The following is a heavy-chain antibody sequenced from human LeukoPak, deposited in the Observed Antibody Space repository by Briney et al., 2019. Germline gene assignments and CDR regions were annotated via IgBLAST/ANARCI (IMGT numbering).Heavy chain of an antibody. V-gene: IGHV3-30-3*01. CDR3: ARDYGPSWGSTAYYFDY. D-gene: IGHD4-11*01. J-gene: IGHJ4*02. CDR1: GFSFSDHW. Sequence: GGSLRLSCAASGFSFSDHWLHWVRQAPGKGLEWVAVISYDGSNKYYADSVKGRFTISRDNSKNTLYLQMNSLRAEDTAVYYCARDYGPSWGSTAYYFDYWGQGTLVTVSS. CDR2: ISYDGSNK.